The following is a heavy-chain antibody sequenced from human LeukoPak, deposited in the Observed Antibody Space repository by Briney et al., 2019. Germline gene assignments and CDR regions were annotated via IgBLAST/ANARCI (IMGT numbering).Heavy chain of an antibody. D-gene: IGHD6-19*01. J-gene: IGHJ4*02. V-gene: IGHV1-18*01. Sequence: GASVKVSCKASGYTFTSYGISWVRQAPGQGLEWMGWISAYNGNTNYAQKLQGRVTMTTDTSTSTAYMELRSLRSDDTAVYCCARDEGRRQWLVGIDYWGQGTLVTVSS. CDR1: GYTFTSYG. CDR2: ISAYNGNT. CDR3: ARDEGRRQWLVGIDY.